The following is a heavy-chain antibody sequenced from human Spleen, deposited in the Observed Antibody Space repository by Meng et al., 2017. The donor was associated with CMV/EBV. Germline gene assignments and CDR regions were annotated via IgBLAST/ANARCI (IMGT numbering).Heavy chain of an antibody. CDR3: ARDPNGMITFGGVIVPGALGAFDI. J-gene: IGHJ3*02. CDR1: Y. Sequence: YWSGIRQTPGKSLEWIGYIYYSGSTYYDPSLKSRVTISVDTSKNQFSLKLSSVTAADTAVYYCARDPNGMITFGGVIVPGALGAFDIWGQGTMVTVSS. V-gene: IGHV4-30-4*08. CDR2: IYYSGST. D-gene: IGHD3-16*02.